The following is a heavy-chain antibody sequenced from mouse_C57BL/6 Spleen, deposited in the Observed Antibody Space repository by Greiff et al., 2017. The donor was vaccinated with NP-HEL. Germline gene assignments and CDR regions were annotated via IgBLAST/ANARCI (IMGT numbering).Heavy chain of an antibody. D-gene: IGHD1-1*01. Sequence: QVQLQQPGAELVKPGASVKLSCKASGYTFTSYWMQWVKQRPGQGLEWIGEIDPSDSYTNYTPKFQGKATLTVDTSSSTAYMQLSSLTSEDAAVYYCARRYYGSSLYAKGYWGKGTSVTAAS. CDR1: GYTFTSYW. J-gene: IGHJ4*01. CDR3: ARRYYGSSLYAKGY. V-gene: IGHV1-50*01. CDR2: IDPSDSYT.